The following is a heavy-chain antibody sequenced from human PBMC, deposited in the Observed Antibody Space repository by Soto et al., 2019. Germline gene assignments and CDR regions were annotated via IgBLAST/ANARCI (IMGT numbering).Heavy chain of an antibody. J-gene: IGHJ6*02. CDR1: GFTVSSNY. Sequence: GGSLRLSCAASGFTVSSNYMSWVRQAPGKGLEWVSVIYSGGSTYYAGSVKGRFTISRDNSKNTLYLQMNSLRAEDTAVYYCARDLNSVTGNYGMDVWGQGTTVTVSS. V-gene: IGHV3-53*01. CDR3: ARDLNSVTGNYGMDV. CDR2: IYSGGST. D-gene: IGHD1-20*01.